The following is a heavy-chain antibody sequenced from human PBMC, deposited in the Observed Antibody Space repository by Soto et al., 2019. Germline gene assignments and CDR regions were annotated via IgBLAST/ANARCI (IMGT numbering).Heavy chain of an antibody. D-gene: IGHD5-12*01. V-gene: IGHV3-30*18. CDR2: ISYDGSNK. CDR1: GFTFSGYG. J-gene: IGHJ4*02. Sequence: PGGSLRLSCAASGFTFSGYGMHWFRQAPGKGLEWVAVISYDGSNKYYADSVKGRFTISRDNSKNTLYLQMNSLRAEDTAVYYCAKDFWRRFSTNYFDYWGQGTLVTVSS. CDR3: AKDFWRRFSTNYFDY.